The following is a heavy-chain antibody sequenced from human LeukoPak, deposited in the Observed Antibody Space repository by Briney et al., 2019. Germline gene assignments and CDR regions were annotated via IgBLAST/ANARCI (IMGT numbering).Heavy chain of an antibody. J-gene: IGHJ4*02. D-gene: IGHD3-22*01. CDR3: ATQDYYDSSGYFPWDY. CDR2: INPNSGGT. V-gene: IGHV1-2*06. CDR1: GYTFTGYY. Sequence: ASVNVSCKASGYTFTGYYMHWVRQAPGQGLEWMGRINPNSGGTNYAQKFQGRVTMTRDTSISTAYMELSRLRSDDTAVYYCATQDYYDSSGYFPWDYWGQGTLVTVSS.